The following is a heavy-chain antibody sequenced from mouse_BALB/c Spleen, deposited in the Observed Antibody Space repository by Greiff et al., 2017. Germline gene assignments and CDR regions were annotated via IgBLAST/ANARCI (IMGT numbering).Heavy chain of an antibody. CDR2: ISYDGSN. CDR1: GYSITSGYY. V-gene: IGHV3-6*02. CDR3: ARDGGRGYYFDY. Sequence: ESGPGLVKPSQSLSLTCSVTGYSITSGYYWNWIRQFPGNKLEWMGYISYDGSNNYNPSLKNRISITRDTSKNQFFLKLNSVTTEDTATYYCARDGGRGYYFDYWGQGTTLTVSS. D-gene: IGHD3-3*01. J-gene: IGHJ2*01.